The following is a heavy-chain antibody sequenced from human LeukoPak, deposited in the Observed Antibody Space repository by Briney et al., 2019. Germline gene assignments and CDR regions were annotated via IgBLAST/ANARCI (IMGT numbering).Heavy chain of an antibody. D-gene: IGHD3-3*01. J-gene: IGHJ6*03. CDR3: AKGRDFWSGFRHYYYYMDV. V-gene: IGHV4-34*01. Sequence: SETLSLTCTVSGGSISSYYWSWIRQPPGKGLEWMGEINHSGSTNYNPSLKSRVTISVDTSKNQFSLKLSSVTAADTAVYYCAKGRDFWSGFRHYYYYMDVWGKGTTVTVSS. CDR1: GGSISSYY. CDR2: INHSGST.